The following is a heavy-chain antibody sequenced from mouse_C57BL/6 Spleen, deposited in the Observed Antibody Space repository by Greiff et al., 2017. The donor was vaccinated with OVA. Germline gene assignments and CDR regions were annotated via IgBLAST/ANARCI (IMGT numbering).Heavy chain of an antibody. CDR3: ARIYYDYESHYFDY. Sequence: QVQLQQPGPGLVAPSQSLSITCTVSGFSLTSYAISWVRQPPGKGLEWLGVIWTGGGTNYNSALKSRLSISKDNSKSQVFLKMNSLQTDDTARYYCARIYYDYESHYFDYWGQGTTLTVSS. D-gene: IGHD2-4*01. V-gene: IGHV2-9-1*01. CDR2: IWTGGGT. CDR1: GFSLTSYA. J-gene: IGHJ2*01.